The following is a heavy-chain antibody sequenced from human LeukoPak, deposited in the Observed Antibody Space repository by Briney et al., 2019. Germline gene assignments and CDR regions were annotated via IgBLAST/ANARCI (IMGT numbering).Heavy chain of an antibody. V-gene: IGHV4-39*01. CDR1: GSSISSSSSY. CDR3: ARHFCRGGDCYYMYYFDY. Sequence: PSETLSLTCTVSGSSISSSSSYWGWIRQPPGKGLEWIGSIYYSGSTYYNPSLKSRVTISVDTSKNQFSLKLSSVTAADTAVYYCARHFCRGGDCYYMYYFDYWGQGTLVTVSS. CDR2: IYYSGST. D-gene: IGHD2-21*02. J-gene: IGHJ4*02.